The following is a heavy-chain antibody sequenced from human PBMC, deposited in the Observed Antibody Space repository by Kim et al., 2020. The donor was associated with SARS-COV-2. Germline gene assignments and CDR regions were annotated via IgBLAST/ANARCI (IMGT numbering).Heavy chain of an antibody. CDR3: VRGQQWLIKN. V-gene: IGHV3-43*02. D-gene: IGHD6-19*01. Sequence: GGSLRLFCAASGFTFDDYAIQWVRQVTGKGLEWVSLISRDGGEIKYADSVKGRFTITRDNSKKSVYLQMNSLRSEDTALYYCVRGQQWLIKNWRQGTQVTVSS. CDR1: GFTFDDYA. J-gene: IGHJ1*01. CDR2: ISRDGGEI.